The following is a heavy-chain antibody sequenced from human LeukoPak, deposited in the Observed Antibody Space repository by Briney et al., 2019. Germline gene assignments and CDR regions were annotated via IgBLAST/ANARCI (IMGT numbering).Heavy chain of an antibody. V-gene: IGHV1-46*01. CDR3: ARESIYSSGWYTRLKYFDY. J-gene: IGHJ4*02. CDR2: INPSGGST. Sequence: GASVKVSCKAFGYTFTSFYIHWVRQAPGQGLEWMGKINPSGGSTSYAQKFQGRVTMTRDTSTSTVYMELSRLRSDDTAVYYCARESIYSSGWYTRLKYFDYWGQGTLVTVSS. D-gene: IGHD6-19*01. CDR1: GYTFTSFY.